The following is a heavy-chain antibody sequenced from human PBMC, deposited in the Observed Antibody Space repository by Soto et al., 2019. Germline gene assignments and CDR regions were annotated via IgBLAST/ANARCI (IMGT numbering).Heavy chain of an antibody. CDR3: ARVRSWSCFDY. J-gene: IGHJ4*02. V-gene: IGHV1-46*01. Sequence: QVQLVQSGAEVKKPGASVKVSCKASGYTFTSYYMHWVRQAPGQGLEWMGIINPSGGSTSYAQKFQGRVTMPRDTSTSTVYLELSSLRSEDTAVYYCARVRSWSCFDYWGQGTLVTVSS. D-gene: IGHD6-13*01. CDR1: GYTFTSYY. CDR2: INPSGGST.